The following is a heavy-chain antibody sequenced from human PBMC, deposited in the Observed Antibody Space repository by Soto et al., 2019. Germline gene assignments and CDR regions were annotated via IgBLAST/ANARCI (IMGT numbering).Heavy chain of an antibody. J-gene: IGHJ3*01. Sequence: QVQLVQSGAEVKKPGASVKVSCKASGYIFSDYYMHWVRQAPGQGLECMGWINPNSGDTIYAQKFQGRVTVTGDTSISTAYMELSRLTSDDTAVYYCVRGRAFTGINDEAFDLWGQGTMVTVSS. D-gene: IGHD2-8*02. CDR1: GYIFSDYY. CDR3: VRGRAFTGINDEAFDL. V-gene: IGHV1-2*02. CDR2: INPNSGDT.